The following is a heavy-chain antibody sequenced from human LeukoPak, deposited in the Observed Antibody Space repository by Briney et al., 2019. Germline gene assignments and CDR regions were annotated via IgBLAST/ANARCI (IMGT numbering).Heavy chain of an antibody. D-gene: IGHD3-22*01. CDR3: ARHGYYYDSSGYPYYFDY. V-gene: IGHV1-2*02. Sequence: ASVKVSCKASGYTFTGYYMHWVRQAPGQGLEWMGWINPNSGGTIYAQKFQGRVTMTEDTSTDTAYMELSSLRSEDTAVYYCARHGYYYDSSGYPYYFDYWGQGTLVTVSS. CDR2: INPNSGGT. J-gene: IGHJ4*02. CDR1: GYTFTGYY.